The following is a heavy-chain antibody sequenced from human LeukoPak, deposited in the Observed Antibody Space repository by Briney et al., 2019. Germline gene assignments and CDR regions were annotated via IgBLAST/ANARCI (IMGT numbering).Heavy chain of an antibody. CDR1: GGSFSGYY. D-gene: IGHD6-19*01. CDR2: INHSGST. V-gene: IGHV4-34*01. CDR3: ARSGIAVAGTGWFDP. Sequence: PSETLSLTCAVYGGSFSGYYWSWIRQPPGKGLEWIGEINHSGSTNYNPSLKSRVTMSVDTSKNQFSLKLSSMTAADTAVYYCARSGIAVAGTGWFDPWGQGTLVTVSS. J-gene: IGHJ5*02.